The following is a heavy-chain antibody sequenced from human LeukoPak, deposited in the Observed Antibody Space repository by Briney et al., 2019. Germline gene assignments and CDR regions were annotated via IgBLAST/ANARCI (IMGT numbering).Heavy chain of an antibody. CDR3: ARGTETTGYLDL. Sequence: RPSETLSLTCTVSGGSISGDYWSWLRQPPGKGLEWIGYIHYTGSSKYKSSLKSRVTMSVDTFKNQLSLTLGSVTAADTAVYHCARGTETTGYLDLWGPGTLVTVSS. V-gene: IGHV4-59*01. CDR1: GGSISGDY. D-gene: IGHD4-17*01. J-gene: IGHJ4*02. CDR2: IHYTGSS.